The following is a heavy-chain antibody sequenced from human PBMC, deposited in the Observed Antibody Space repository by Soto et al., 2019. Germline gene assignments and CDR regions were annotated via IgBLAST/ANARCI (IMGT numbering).Heavy chain of an antibody. V-gene: IGHV4-30-4*01. CDR1: GGSISSGDYY. CDR2: IYYSGST. Sequence: SETLSLTCTVSGGSISSGDYYWSWIRQPPGKGLEWIGYIYYSGSTYYNPSLKSRVTISVDTSKNQFSLKLSSVTAADTAVYYCARVDDYGDYGRYYFDYWGQGTLVTVSS. D-gene: IGHD4-17*01. CDR3: ARVDDYGDYGRYYFDY. J-gene: IGHJ4*02.